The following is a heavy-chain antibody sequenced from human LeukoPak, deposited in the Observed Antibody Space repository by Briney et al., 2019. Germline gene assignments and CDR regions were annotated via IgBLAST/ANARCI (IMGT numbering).Heavy chain of an antibody. D-gene: IGHD2-2*01. Sequence: GGSLRLSCAASGFIFSNYAMTWVRQAPGKGLEWVSSISGRSNYIFYADSVKGRFTISRDNAENSLYLLLNSLRVEDTAVYYCARGSTLGSCTSSSCHNWFDPWGQGTLVTVSS. CDR1: GFIFSNYA. CDR3: ARGSTLGSCTSSSCHNWFDP. J-gene: IGHJ5*02. CDR2: ISGRSNYI. V-gene: IGHV3-21*01.